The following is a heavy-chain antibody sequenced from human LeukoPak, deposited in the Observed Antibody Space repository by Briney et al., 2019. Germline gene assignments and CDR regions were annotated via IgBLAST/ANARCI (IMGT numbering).Heavy chain of an antibody. D-gene: IGHD7-27*01. Sequence: SGTLSLTCAVSGGSISSNNWWSWVRQPPGKGLEWIGEIYHSGSTNYNPSLKSRVTISVDKSKNQFSLKLRSVTAADTAVYYCARVPWGSGYFDYWGQGTLVTVSS. V-gene: IGHV4-4*02. CDR3: ARVPWGSGYFDY. J-gene: IGHJ4*02. CDR1: GGSISSNNW. CDR2: IYHSGST.